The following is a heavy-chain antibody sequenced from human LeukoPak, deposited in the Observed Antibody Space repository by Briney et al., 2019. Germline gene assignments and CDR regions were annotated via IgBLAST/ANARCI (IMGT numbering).Heavy chain of an antibody. J-gene: IGHJ5*02. D-gene: IGHD3-10*01. CDR1: GFTFSSYG. CDR2: IRYDGSNK. CDR3: ARGNRGYYGSGIENWFDP. V-gene: IGHV3-30*02. Sequence: GGSLRLSCAASGFTFSSYGMHWVRQAPGKGLEWVAFIRYDGSNKYYADSVKGRFTISRDNSKNTLYLQMNSLRAEDTAVYYCARGNRGYYGSGIENWFDPWGQGTLVTVSS.